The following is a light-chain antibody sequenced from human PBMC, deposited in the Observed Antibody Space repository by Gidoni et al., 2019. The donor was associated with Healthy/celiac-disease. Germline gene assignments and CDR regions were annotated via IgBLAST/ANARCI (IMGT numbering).Light chain of an antibody. J-gene: IGKJ1*01. CDR1: QGISNY. CDR2: AAS. V-gene: IGKV1-27*01. Sequence: DIQMTQSPSSLSASVGDRVTITCLASQGISNYLAWYQQKPGKVPKLLIDAASTLQSGVPARFSGSGSGTDFTLTISSLQSEDVATYYCQKYNSAPRTFGQGTKVEIK. CDR3: QKYNSAPRT.